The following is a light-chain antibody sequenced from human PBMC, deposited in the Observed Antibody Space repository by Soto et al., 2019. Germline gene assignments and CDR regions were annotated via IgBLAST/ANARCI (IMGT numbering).Light chain of an antibody. CDR3: FSFTTTRTHV. V-gene: IGLV2-8*01. J-gene: IGLJ1*01. Sequence: QSVLTQPPSASGSPGQSVTISCTGTSSDVGGYNYVSWYQQHPGKAPKLMIYEVSKRPSGVPDRFSGSKSGNTASLTVSGLQAEDEAEYFCFSFTTTRTHVFGTGTKLTVL. CDR2: EVS. CDR1: SSDVGGYNY.